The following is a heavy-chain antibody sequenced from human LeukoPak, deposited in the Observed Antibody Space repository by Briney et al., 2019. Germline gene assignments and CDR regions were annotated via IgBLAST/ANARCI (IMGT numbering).Heavy chain of an antibody. J-gene: IGHJ4*02. Sequence: SETLSLTCAGSGYSISSGYYWGWIRQPPGNGLEWIGSIYHSGSTYYNPSLKSRVTISVDTSKNQFSLKLSSVTAADTAVYYCARDAVSSSWYDFDYWGQGTLVTVSS. CDR3: ARDAVSSSWYDFDY. CDR1: GYSISSGYY. V-gene: IGHV4-38-2*02. CDR2: IYHSGST. D-gene: IGHD6-13*01.